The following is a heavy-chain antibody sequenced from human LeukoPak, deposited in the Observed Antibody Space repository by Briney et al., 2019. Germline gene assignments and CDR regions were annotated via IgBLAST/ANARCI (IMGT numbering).Heavy chain of an antibody. Sequence: PSEALSLTCTVSGGSISSYYWSWIWQPPGKGLEWIGYIYYSGSTNYNPSLKSRVTISVDTSKNQFSLKLSSVTAADTAVYYCAREAPFGFSSWRRGEYYFDYWGQGTLVTVSS. CDR3: AREAPFGFSSWRRGEYYFDY. D-gene: IGHD6-13*01. CDR2: IYYSGST. V-gene: IGHV4-59*01. J-gene: IGHJ4*02. CDR1: GGSISSYY.